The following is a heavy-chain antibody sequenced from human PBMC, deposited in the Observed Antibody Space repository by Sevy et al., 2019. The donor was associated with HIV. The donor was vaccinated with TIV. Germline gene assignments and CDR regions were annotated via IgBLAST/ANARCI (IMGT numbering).Heavy chain of an antibody. CDR1: GFTFNTYW. CDR3: ARALYSSDSN. V-gene: IGHV3-7*01. CDR2: INQDASEI. Sequence: GGSLRLSCAASGFTFNTYWMTWVRQAPGKGLEWVAKINQDASEIHYVDSVKGRFTISRDNAKNSLYLQMNSLRVEDTAVYYCARALYSSDSNWGQGILVTVSS. D-gene: IGHD2-15*01. J-gene: IGHJ4*02.